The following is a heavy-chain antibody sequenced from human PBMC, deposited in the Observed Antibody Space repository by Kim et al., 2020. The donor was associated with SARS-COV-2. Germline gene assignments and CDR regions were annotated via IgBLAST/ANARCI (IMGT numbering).Heavy chain of an antibody. D-gene: IGHD6-13*01. J-gene: IGHJ4*02. Sequence: DGGTIEYAAPVKGRFTISRDDSKSTVYLQMSSLKTEDTAVYYCTPLSLGYWGQGTQVTVSA. CDR3: TPLSLGY. CDR2: DGGTI. V-gene: IGHV3-15*01.